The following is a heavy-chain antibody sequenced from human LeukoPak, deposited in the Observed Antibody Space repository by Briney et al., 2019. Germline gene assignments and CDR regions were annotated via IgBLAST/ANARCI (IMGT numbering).Heavy chain of an antibody. Sequence: ASVKVSCRASGYTFTSYGISWVRQAPGQGLEWMGWISAYNGNTNYAQKLQGRVTMTTDTSTSTAYMELRSLRSDDTAVYYCASSRSGSYYGYYWGQGTLVTVSS. D-gene: IGHD1-26*01. CDR1: GYTFTSYG. CDR3: ASSRSGSYYGYY. CDR2: ISAYNGNT. V-gene: IGHV1-18*01. J-gene: IGHJ4*02.